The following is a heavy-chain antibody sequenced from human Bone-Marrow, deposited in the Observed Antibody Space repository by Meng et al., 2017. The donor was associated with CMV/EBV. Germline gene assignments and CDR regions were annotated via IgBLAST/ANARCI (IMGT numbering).Heavy chain of an antibody. J-gene: IGHJ4*02. V-gene: IGHV3-21*01. CDR2: ISSSGSYI. CDR3: ARVHGTARDY. D-gene: IGHD6-6*01. Sequence: GESLKISCAASGFTFSSYEMNWVRQAPGKGLEWVSSISSSGSYIFYADSVKGRFTISRDNAKSSLYLQMKSLRAEDTALYYCARVHGTARDYWGPGTLVTVSS. CDR1: GFTFSSYE.